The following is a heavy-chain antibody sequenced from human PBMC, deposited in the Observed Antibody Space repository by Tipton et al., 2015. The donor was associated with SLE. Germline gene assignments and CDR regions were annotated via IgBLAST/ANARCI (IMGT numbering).Heavy chain of an antibody. V-gene: IGHV1-46*01. CDR3: VRELVGGHFDY. J-gene: IGHJ4*02. Sequence: QLVQSGADVKKPGASMKVSCKTSGYTFSDYYIHWMRQAPGQGLEWIGIIITSEGRTNYAQKFWGRVSMTRDMSTSTVYMELDSPTSGDTAVYYCVRELVGGHFDYWGQGTLVTVSS. CDR1: GYTFSDYY. CDR2: IITSEGRT. D-gene: IGHD3-16*01.